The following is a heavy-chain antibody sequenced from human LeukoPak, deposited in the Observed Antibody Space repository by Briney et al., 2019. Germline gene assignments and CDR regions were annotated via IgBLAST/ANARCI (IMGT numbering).Heavy chain of an antibody. D-gene: IGHD2-2*01. V-gene: IGHV1-2*02. CDR1: GYTFTGYY. CDR3: ARRVVPAAIDY. CDR2: INPSSGGT. J-gene: IGHJ4*02. Sequence: ASVKVSCKASGYTFTGYYMHWVRQAPGQGLEWMGWINPSSGGTNYAQKFQGRVTMTRDTSISTAYMELSRLRSDDTAVYYCARRVVPAAIDYWGQGTLVTVSS.